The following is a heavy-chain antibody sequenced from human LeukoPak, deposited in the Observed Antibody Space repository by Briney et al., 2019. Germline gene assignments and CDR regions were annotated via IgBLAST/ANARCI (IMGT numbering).Heavy chain of an antibody. CDR1: GDTPHSHA. Sequence: GAAVKVSCKSSGDTPHSHAISWVRQAPGQGLEWMGRIIPAFGTANYAQKFQGRVTITADKSTRTAYMEMSSLRSEDPAVYYCARDYNWNFANSSPFDYWGQGTLVTVSS. V-gene: IGHV1-69*06. CDR3: ARDYNWNFANSSPFDY. CDR2: IIPAFGTA. J-gene: IGHJ4*02. D-gene: IGHD1-7*01.